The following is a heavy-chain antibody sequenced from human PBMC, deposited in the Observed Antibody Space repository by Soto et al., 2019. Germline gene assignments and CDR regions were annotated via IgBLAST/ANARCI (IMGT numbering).Heavy chain of an antibody. J-gene: IGHJ1*01. CDR2: ISSSSSTI. D-gene: IGHD6-13*01. Sequence: GGSLRLSCAASGFTFSSYSMNWVRQAPGKGLEWVSYISSSSSTIYYADSVKGRFTISRDNAKNSLYLQMNSLRAEDTAVYYCARTSSSRSPAEYFQHWGQGTLVTVSS. V-gene: IGHV3-48*01. CDR1: GFTFSSYS. CDR3: ARTSSSRSPAEYFQH.